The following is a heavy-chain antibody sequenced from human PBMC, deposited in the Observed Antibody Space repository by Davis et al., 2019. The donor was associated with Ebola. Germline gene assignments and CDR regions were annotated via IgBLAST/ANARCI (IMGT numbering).Heavy chain of an antibody. CDR3: ARDVMFYDSSAYGYFDY. CDR1: GGSISSYY. J-gene: IGHJ4*02. Sequence: SETLSLTCTVSGGSISSYYWSWIRQPPGKGLEWIGYIYYSGSTNYNPSLKSRVTISVDTSKNQFSLKLSSVTAADTAVYFCARDVMFYDSSAYGYFDYWGQGALLTASS. V-gene: IGHV4-59*01. CDR2: IYYSGST. D-gene: IGHD3-22*01.